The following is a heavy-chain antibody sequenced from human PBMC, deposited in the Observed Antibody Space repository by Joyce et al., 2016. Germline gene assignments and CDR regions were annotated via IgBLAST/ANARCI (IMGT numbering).Heavy chain of an antibody. CDR2: IYYSGST. D-gene: IGHD6-13*01. CDR3: TRQGRQQFRTFDN. V-gene: IGHV4-31*03. J-gene: IGHJ4*02. CDR1: GGSISSAAYY. Sequence: QVQLQESGPGLVKPSQTLSLTCTVSGGSISSAAYYWNWIRQHPGKGLEWIVYIYYSGSTYYNPSLKSRITISVDTSKNQFSLKLSSVTAADTALYYCTRQGRQQFRTFDNWGQGTLVTVSS.